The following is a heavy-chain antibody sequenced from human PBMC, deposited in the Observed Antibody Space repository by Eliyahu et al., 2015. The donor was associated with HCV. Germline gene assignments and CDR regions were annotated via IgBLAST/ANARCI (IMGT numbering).Heavy chain of an antibody. J-gene: IGHJ4*02. CDR1: GYSXTTYW. CDR3: ARPSLACSGGRCYPGF. D-gene: IGHD2-15*01. V-gene: IGHV5-51*01. CDR2: IFLXDSNT. Sequence: EVQXVQXGAEVKKPGXSLXISXKASGYSXTTYWXGWVRQMPGKGLEWVGIIFLXDSNTRYSPSFQGQVTISADKSISTAYLQWSSLKASDTAMYYCARPSLACSGGRCYPGFWGQGTLVTVSS.